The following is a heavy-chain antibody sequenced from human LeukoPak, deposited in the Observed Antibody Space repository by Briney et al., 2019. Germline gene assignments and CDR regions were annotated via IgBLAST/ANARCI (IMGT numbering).Heavy chain of an antibody. CDR3: ARHVHGSGSAYDY. D-gene: IGHD3-10*01. J-gene: IGHJ4*02. CDR2: IYYSGST. V-gene: IGHV4-39*01. CDR1: GGSISSSSYY. Sequence: PSETLSLTCTVSGGSISSSSYYWGWIRQPPGKGLEWIGSIYYSGSTYYNPSLKSRVTISVDTSKNQFSLKLSSVTAADTAVYYCARHVHGSGSAYDYWGQGTLVTVSS.